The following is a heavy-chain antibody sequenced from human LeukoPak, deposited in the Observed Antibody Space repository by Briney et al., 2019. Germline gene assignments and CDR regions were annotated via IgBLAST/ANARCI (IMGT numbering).Heavy chain of an antibody. J-gene: IGHJ4*02. CDR3: AKDPVGDYVTFFDY. CDR1: GFTFSSYA. D-gene: IGHD4-17*01. CDR2: ISGSGGST. V-gene: IGHV3-23*01. Sequence: GGSLRLSCAASGFTFSSYAMSLVRLAPGKGLEWVSAISGSGGSTYYADSVKGRFTISRDNSKNTLYLQMNSLRAEDTAVYYCAKDPVGDYVTFFDYWGQGTLVTVSS.